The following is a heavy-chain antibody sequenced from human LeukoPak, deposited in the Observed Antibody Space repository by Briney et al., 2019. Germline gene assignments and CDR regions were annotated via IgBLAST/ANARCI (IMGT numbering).Heavy chain of an antibody. D-gene: IGHD2-8*02. CDR1: GFTFSSYW. Sequence: GGSLRLSCAASGFTFSSYWMHWVRQARGKGLVWVSRINSDGSSTSYADSVKGRFTISRDNAKNTLYLQMNSLRAEDTAVYYCASSSRHSGPAFDIWGQGTMVTVSS. CDR3: ASSSRHSGPAFDI. V-gene: IGHV3-74*01. J-gene: IGHJ3*02. CDR2: INSDGSST.